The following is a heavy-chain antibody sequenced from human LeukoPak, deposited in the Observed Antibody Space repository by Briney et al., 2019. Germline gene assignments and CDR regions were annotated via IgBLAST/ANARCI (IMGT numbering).Heavy chain of an antibody. J-gene: IGHJ4*02. V-gene: IGHV1-69*13. Sequence: ASVKVSCKASGYTFTGYYMHWVRQAPGQGLEWMGGIIPIFGTANYAQKFQGRVTITADESTSTAYMELSSLRSEDTAVYYCARGHPWGYYFDYWGQGTLVTVSS. CDR1: GYTFTGYY. CDR3: ARGHPWGYYFDY. CDR2: IIPIFGTA. D-gene: IGHD7-27*01.